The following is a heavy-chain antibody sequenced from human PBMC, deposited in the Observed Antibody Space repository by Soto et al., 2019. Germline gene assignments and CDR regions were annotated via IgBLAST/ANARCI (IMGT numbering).Heavy chain of an antibody. D-gene: IGHD2-15*01. CDR1: GFTFTTYA. Sequence: LRLSCAASGFTFTTYAIHWVRQAPGKGLEWVAVISNDGRGKYYADSVKGRFTISRDNSKNTLYLQMNSLRSDDTAVYYCARDQCFGGGRSCYYFDFWGQGTLVTVSS. V-gene: IGHV3-30*04. CDR3: ARDQCFGGGRSCYYFDF. CDR2: ISNDGRGK. J-gene: IGHJ4*02.